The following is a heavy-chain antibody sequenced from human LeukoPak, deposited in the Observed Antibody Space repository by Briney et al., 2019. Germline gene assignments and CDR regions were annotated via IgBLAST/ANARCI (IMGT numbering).Heavy chain of an antibody. D-gene: IGHD3-10*01. CDR2: IWYDGSNK. CDR1: GFTFSSYG. CDR3: ARDRGTYYYGSGSSLDY. J-gene: IGHJ4*02. V-gene: IGHV3-33*01. Sequence: GRSLRLSCAASGFTFSSYGMHWVRQAPGKGLEWVAVIWYDGSNKYYADSVKGRFTISRDNSKNTLYLQMNSLRAEDTAVYYCARDRGTYYYGSGSSLDYWGQGTLVTVSS.